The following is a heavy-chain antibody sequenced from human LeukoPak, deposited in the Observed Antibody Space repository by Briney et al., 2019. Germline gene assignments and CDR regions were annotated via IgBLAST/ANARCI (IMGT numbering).Heavy chain of an antibody. J-gene: IGHJ4*02. CDR2: ISAYNGNT. CDR1: GYTFTGYY. V-gene: IGHV1-18*04. D-gene: IGHD1-26*01. CDR3: ARGARVGFSDY. Sequence: ASVKVSCKASGYTFTGYYMHWVRQAPGQGLEWMGWISAYNGNTNYAQKLRGRVTMTTDTSTSTAYMELRSLRSDDTAVYYCARGARVGFSDYWGQGTLVTVSS.